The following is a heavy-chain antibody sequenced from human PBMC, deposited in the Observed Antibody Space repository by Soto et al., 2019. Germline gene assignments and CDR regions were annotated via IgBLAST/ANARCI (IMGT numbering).Heavy chain of an antibody. Sequence: QVHFVQSGAEVKKPGASVKVSCKTSGYTFSGHAIHWLRQAPGQRPEWLGCINAGTSKTYYSEKFEGRGTFNRDTVATTVHLERTSLTSEDTAVYYCGRDQAGIGYYVDWIDPWGQGTLVTVSS. V-gene: IGHV1-3*01. CDR2: INAGTSKT. J-gene: IGHJ5*02. D-gene: IGHD3-10*02. CDR3: GRDQAGIGYYVDWIDP. CDR1: GYTFSGHA.